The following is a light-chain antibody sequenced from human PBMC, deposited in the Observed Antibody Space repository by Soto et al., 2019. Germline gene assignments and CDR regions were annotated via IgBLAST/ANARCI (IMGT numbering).Light chain of an antibody. J-gene: IGKJ1*01. V-gene: IGKV3-11*01. CDR3: QQYNNWPPWT. CDR2: DAS. CDR1: QSVSDY. Sequence: ETVLTQSPARLSLSPGERATLSCRAGQSVSDYLAWYQQKPGQPPRLLFFDASNRVTGVPARFSAGGSGTDFTLIISNLEPEDFAVYYCQQYNNWPPWTFGQGTKVEIK.